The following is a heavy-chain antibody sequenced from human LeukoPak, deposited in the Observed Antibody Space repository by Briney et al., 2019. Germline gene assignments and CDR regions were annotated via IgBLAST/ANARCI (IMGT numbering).Heavy chain of an antibody. Sequence: SGTVSLTCSVSGGSISSGYYYWSWIRQHPGKGLEWIGYIYYSGSTFYNPSLKSRVTMSVDTSKNQFSLKLNSVTAADTAVYYCARHYDYVWWGQGTLVAVSS. CDR3: ARHYDYVW. CDR1: GGSISSGYYY. V-gene: IGHV4-31*03. D-gene: IGHD3-16*01. CDR2: IYYSGST. J-gene: IGHJ4*02.